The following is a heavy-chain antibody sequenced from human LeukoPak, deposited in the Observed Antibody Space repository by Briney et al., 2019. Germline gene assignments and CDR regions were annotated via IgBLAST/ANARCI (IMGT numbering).Heavy chain of an antibody. CDR3: AREDRGLGENYYGMDV. J-gene: IGHJ6*02. V-gene: IGHV4-59*01. CDR2: IYYSGST. CDR1: GGSISSYY. D-gene: IGHD3-16*01. Sequence: SETLSLTCTVSGGSISSYYWSWIRQPPGKGLEWIGYIYYSGSTNYNPSLKSRVTISVDTSKNQFSLKLSSVTAADTAVYYCAREDRGLGENYYGMDVWGQGTTVTVSS.